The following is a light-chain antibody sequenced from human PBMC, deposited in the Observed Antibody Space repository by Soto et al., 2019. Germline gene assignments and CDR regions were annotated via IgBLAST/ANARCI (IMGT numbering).Light chain of an antibody. Sequence: DFQMPQSPSTLLASLGNKSTIPGRASQTFARWVAWFQQKPGQAPKLLIYDVSSLENGVPSRFIGTASGTEFTLTISSLQSEDFATYYCLQYQNYVFGQGTKVEVK. CDR3: LQYQNYV. CDR2: DVS. V-gene: IGKV1-5*01. CDR1: QTFARW. J-gene: IGKJ1*01.